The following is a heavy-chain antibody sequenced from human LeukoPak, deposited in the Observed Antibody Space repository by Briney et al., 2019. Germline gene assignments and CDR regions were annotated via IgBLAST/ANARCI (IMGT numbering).Heavy chain of an antibody. J-gene: IGHJ4*02. CDR2: IYYSGST. V-gene: IGHV4-31*03. Sequence: SETLSLTCTVSGGSISSGGYYWSWIRQHPGKGLEWIGYIYYSGSTYYNPTLKSRVTISVDTSKNQFSLKLSSVTAADTAVYYCARDKVGATTRIMDYWGQGTLVTVSS. CDR3: ARDKVGATTRIMDY. CDR1: GGSISSGGYY. D-gene: IGHD1-26*01.